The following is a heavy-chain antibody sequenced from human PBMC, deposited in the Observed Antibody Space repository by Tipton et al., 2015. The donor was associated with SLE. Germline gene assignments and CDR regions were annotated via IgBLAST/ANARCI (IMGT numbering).Heavy chain of an antibody. D-gene: IGHD2-2*01. CDR2: IYHSGST. CDR1: GGSISSTTYY. V-gene: IGHV4-39*07. J-gene: IGHJ4*02. Sequence: TLSLTCTVSGGSISSTTYYWAWIRQPPGKGLEWIGTIYHSGSTYYNPSLKSRVTISVDMSKNQFSLKLSSVTAADTAVYYCTRVGAYCSTSTCFDFWGQGTLVTVSS. CDR3: TRVGAYCSTSTCFDF.